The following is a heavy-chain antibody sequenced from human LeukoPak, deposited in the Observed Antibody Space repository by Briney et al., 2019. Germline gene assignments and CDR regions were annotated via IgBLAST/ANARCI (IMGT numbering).Heavy chain of an antibody. V-gene: IGHV4-59*01. Sequence: RASETLSLTCTVSGGSISSYYWSWIRQPPGKGLEWIGYIYYSGSTNYNPSLKSRVTISVDTSKDQFSLKLSSVTAADTAVYYCARGYGDYVEQIDWGQGTLATVSS. D-gene: IGHD4-17*01. CDR3: ARGYGDYVEQID. CDR1: GGSISSYY. J-gene: IGHJ4*02. CDR2: IYYSGST.